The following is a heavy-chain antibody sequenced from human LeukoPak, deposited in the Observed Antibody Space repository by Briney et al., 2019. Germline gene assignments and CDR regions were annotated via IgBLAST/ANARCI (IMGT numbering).Heavy chain of an antibody. CDR1: GSSISSSSYY. J-gene: IGHJ2*01. CDR3: ARLVGEYGDFDL. D-gene: IGHD3-3*01. Sequence: SETLSLTFSVSGSSISSSSYYWGWIRQPPGKGLEWIGSIYYSGSTYYNPSLKSRVTISVDTSKNQFSLKLSSVTAADTAVYHCARLVGEYGDFDLWGRGTLVTVSS. CDR2: IYYSGST. V-gene: IGHV4-39*01.